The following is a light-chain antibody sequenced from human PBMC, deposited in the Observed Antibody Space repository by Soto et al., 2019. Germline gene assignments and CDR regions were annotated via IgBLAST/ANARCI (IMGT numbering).Light chain of an antibody. CDR1: SSDVGGYNY. CDR3: SSYAGSNNYV. V-gene: IGLV2-8*01. J-gene: IGLJ1*01. Sequence: QSALTQPRSVSGSPGQSVTISCTGSSSDVGGYNYVSWYQQHPGEAPNLMIYEVSKRPSGVPDRFSGSKSGNTASLTVSGLQAEDEADYYCSSYAGSNNYVFGTGTKVTVL. CDR2: EVS.